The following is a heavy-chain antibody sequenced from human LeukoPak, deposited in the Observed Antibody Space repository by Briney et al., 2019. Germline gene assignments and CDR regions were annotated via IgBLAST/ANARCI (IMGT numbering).Heavy chain of an antibody. CDR1: GGSISSGGYY. CDR3: AGGGLRFLEWSAAYYYYGMDV. CDR2: IYYSGST. J-gene: IGHJ6*02. D-gene: IGHD3-3*01. Sequence: TLSLTCTVSGGSISSGGYYWSWIRQHPGKGLEWIGYIYYSGSTYYNPSLKSRVTISVDTSKNQFSLKLSSVTAADTAVYYCAGGGLRFLEWSAAYYYYGMDVWGQGTTVTVSS. V-gene: IGHV4-31*03.